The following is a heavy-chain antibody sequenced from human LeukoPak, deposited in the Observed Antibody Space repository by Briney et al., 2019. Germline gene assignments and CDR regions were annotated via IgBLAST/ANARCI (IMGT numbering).Heavy chain of an antibody. V-gene: IGHV7-4-1*02. Sequence: ASVKVSCKASGYTFTSYAMNWVRQAPGRGLEWMGWINTNTGNPTYAQGFTGRFVFSLDTSVSTAYLQISSLKAEDTAVYYCARGRPNYDILTGYYTGFDYWGQGTLVTVSS. CDR3: ARGRPNYDILTGYYTGFDY. D-gene: IGHD3-9*01. J-gene: IGHJ4*02. CDR2: INTNTGNP. CDR1: GYTFTSYA.